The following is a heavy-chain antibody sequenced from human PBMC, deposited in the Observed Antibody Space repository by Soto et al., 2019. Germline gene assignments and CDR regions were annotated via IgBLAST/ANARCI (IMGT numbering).Heavy chain of an antibody. D-gene: IGHD3-10*01. J-gene: IGHJ6*02. CDR2: INAGNGNT. V-gene: IGHV1-3*01. Sequence: GASVKVSCKASGYTFTSYAMHWVRQAPGQRLEWMGWINAGNGNTKYSQKFQGRVTITRDTSASTAYMELSSLRSEDTAVYYCAKDGASYYYYGMDVWGQGTTVTVSS. CDR3: AKDGASYYYYGMDV. CDR1: GYTFTSYA.